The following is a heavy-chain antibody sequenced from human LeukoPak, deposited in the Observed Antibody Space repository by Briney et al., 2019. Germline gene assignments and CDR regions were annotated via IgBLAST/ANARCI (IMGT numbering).Heavy chain of an antibody. CDR3: ASLGSSWYVENEDY. CDR1: GYTFTSYY. J-gene: IGHJ4*02. Sequence: ASVKVSCKASGYTFTSYYMHWVRQAPGQGLEWMGIINPSGGSTSYAQKFQGRVTMTRDMSTGTVYMELSSLRSEDTAVYYCASLGSSWYVENEDYWGQGTLVTVSS. D-gene: IGHD6-13*01. V-gene: IGHV1-46*01. CDR2: INPSGGST.